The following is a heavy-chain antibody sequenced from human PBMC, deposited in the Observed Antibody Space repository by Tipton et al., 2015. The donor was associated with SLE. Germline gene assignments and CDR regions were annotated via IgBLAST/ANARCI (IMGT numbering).Heavy chain of an antibody. CDR1: GGSLSNYY. CDR2: THTSGST. V-gene: IGHV4-4*08. J-gene: IGHJ4*02. Sequence: TLSLTCKVSGGSLSNYYWSWIRLTSGERLEWIGYTHTSGSTNYNPSLKSRVTMSVDMSKNQFSLRLDSVTAADTAVYYCARRGGSLENWGQGTLVTVSS. CDR3: ARRGGSLEN. D-gene: IGHD5-24*01.